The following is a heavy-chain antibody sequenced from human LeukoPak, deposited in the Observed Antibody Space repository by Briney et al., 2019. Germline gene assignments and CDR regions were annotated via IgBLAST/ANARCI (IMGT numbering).Heavy chain of an antibody. CDR2: IYYSGST. CDR1: GGSISSGDYY. Sequence: PSQTLSLTCTASGGSISSGDYYWSWIRQPPGKGLEWIGYIYYSGSTYYNPSLKSRVTISVDTSKNQSSLKLSSVTAADTAVYYCARGGDIVATIPNHAFDIWGQGTMVTVSS. CDR3: ARGGDIVATIPNHAFDI. D-gene: IGHD5-12*01. J-gene: IGHJ3*02. V-gene: IGHV4-30-4*01.